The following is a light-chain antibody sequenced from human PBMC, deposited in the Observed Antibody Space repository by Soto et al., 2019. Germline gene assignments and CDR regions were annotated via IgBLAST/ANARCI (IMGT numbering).Light chain of an antibody. CDR2: GAS. Sequence: EIVLTQSPGTLSLSPGERATLFCRASESVSSSYLAWYQQKPGQAPRLLIYGASSRATGIPDRFSGSGSGTDFTLTISRLEPEDFAVYYCQEYGRTFGQGTKV. CDR1: ESVSSSY. CDR3: QEYGRT. J-gene: IGKJ1*01. V-gene: IGKV3-20*01.